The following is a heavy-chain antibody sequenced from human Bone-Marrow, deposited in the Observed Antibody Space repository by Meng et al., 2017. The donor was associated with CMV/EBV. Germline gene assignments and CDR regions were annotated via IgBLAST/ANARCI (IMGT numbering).Heavy chain of an antibody. Sequence: SVKVSCKASGGTFSSYAISWVRQAPGQGLEWMGGIIPIFGTANYAQKFQGRVTITTDESTSTAYMELSSLRSEDTAVYYCASLYCSSTRCYRVARGWFDPWGQGTLVTVSS. D-gene: IGHD2-2*02. J-gene: IGHJ5*02. CDR3: ASLYCSSTRCYRVARGWFDP. CDR1: GGTFSSYA. V-gene: IGHV1-69*05. CDR2: IIPIFGTA.